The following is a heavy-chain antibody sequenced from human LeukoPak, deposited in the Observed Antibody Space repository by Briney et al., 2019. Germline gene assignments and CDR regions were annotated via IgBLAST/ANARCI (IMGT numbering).Heavy chain of an antibody. CDR2: IYYSGST. J-gene: IGHJ5*02. CDR3: ARGYQGNNWNYLGTGKGNNWFDP. V-gene: IGHV4-59*06. CDR1: GGSISSYY. D-gene: IGHD1-7*01. Sequence: SETLSLTCTVSGGSISSYYWSWIRQHPGKGLEWIGYIYYSGSTYYNPSLKSRVTISVETSKNQFSLKLSSVTAADTAVCYCARGYQGNNWNYLGTGKGNNWFDPWGQGTLVTVSS.